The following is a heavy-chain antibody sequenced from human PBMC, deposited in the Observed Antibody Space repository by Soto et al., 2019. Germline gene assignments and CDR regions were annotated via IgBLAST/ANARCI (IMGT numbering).Heavy chain of an antibody. V-gene: IGHV2-5*02. D-gene: IGHD3-3*01. CDR1: GFSLTTSGVG. Sequence: QITLNESGPTVVRPTETLTLTCRFSGFSLTTSGVGVGWNRQSPGKAPEWLALIYWDDDKRYSASLKSRLTITKDTTKNQLVLTVSDLDPTDTATYYCAHRVLRTVFGLVTSTAIYFDFWGQGTPVAVSS. CDR2: IYWDDDK. J-gene: IGHJ4*02. CDR3: AHRVLRTVFGLVTSTAIYFDF.